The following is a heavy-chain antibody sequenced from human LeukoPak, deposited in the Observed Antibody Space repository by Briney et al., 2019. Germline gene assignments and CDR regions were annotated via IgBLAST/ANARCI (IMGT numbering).Heavy chain of an antibody. CDR3: TTDKDYDAFDI. Sequence: ASVKVSCKVSGYTLTELSMHWVRQAPGKGLEWMGGFDSEDGETICAQKFQGRVTMTEDTSTDTAYMELSSLRSEDTAVYYCTTDKDYDAFDIWGQGTMVTVSS. J-gene: IGHJ3*02. V-gene: IGHV1-24*01. CDR2: FDSEDGET. D-gene: IGHD4-11*01. CDR1: GYTLTELS.